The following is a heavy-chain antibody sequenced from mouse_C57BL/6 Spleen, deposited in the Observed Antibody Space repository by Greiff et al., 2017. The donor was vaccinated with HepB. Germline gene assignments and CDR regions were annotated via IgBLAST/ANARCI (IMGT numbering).Heavy chain of an antibody. CDR2: INPSTGGT. V-gene: IGHV1-42*01. CDR1: GYSFTGYY. CDR3: ARAQGDYAMDY. J-gene: IGHJ4*01. Sequence: EVKLQESGPELVKPGASVKISCKASGYSFTGYYMNWVKQSPEKSLEWIGEINPSTGGTTYNQKFKAKATLTVDKSSSTAYMQLKSLTSEDSAVYYCARAQGDYAMDYWGQGTSVTVSS.